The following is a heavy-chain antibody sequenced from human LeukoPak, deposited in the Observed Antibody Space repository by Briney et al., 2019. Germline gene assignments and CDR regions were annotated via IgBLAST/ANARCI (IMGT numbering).Heavy chain of an antibody. J-gene: IGHJ2*01. V-gene: IGHV4-59*01. Sequence: PSETLSLTCTVSGGSISSYYWSWIRQPPGKGLEWIGYIYYSGSTNYNPSLKSRVTISVDTSKNQFSLKLSSVTAADTAVYYCARARHIVVVTAIPPYWYFDLWGRGTLVTVSS. D-gene: IGHD2-21*02. CDR1: GGSISSYY. CDR2: IYYSGST. CDR3: ARARHIVVVTAIPPYWYFDL.